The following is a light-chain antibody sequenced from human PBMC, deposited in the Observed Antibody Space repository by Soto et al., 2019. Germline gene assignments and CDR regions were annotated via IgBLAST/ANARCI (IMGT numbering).Light chain of an antibody. J-gene: IGLJ1*01. CDR1: SGDVGGYNF. CDR3: SSYTSSSTPYV. Sequence: QSVLTRPASVSGSPGQSITISCTGTSGDVGGYNFVSWYQQHPGKAPKLMIFEVNNRPSGVSNRFSGSKSGNTASLTISGLQAEDEADYYCSSYTSSSTPYVFGTGTKLTVL. CDR2: EVN. V-gene: IGLV2-14*01.